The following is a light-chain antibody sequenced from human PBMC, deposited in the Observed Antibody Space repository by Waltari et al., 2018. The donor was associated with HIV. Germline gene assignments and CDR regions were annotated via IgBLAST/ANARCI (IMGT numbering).Light chain of an antibody. CDR1: QSVSFY. CDR3: QQRSRWPPAYT. J-gene: IGKJ2*01. CDR2: DAS. V-gene: IGKV3-11*01. Sequence: ESVLTQSPATLSLSPGERATLSCRASQSVSFYLAWYQQKPGQPPRLLIYDASNRATSLPARFSGSGSGTNFTLTISSLEPEDFAVYYCQQRSRWPPAYTFGQGTKLEIK.